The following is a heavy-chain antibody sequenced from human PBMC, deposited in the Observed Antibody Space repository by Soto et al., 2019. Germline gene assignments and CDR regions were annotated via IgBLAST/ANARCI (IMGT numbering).Heavy chain of an antibody. CDR1: GYTFTSYY. J-gene: IGHJ6*02. Sequence: ASVKVSCKASGYTFTSYYMHWVRQAPGQGLEWMGIINPSGGSTSYAQKFQGRVTMTRDTSTRTVYMELSSLRAEDTAVYYCAREHEPLLLLGYYGMDVWGQGTTVTVSS. CDR2: INPSGGST. V-gene: IGHV1-46*01. CDR3: AREHEPLLLLGYYGMDV. D-gene: IGHD3-16*01.